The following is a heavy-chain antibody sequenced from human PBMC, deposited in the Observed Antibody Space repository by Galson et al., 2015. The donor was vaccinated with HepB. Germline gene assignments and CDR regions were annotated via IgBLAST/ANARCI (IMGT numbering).Heavy chain of an antibody. V-gene: IGHV1-69*13. D-gene: IGHD2-2*01. CDR2: IIPIFGTA. Sequence: SVKVSCKASGGTFSSYAISWVRQAPGQGLEWMGGIIPIFGTANYAQKFQGRVTITADESTSTAYMELSSLRSEDTAVYYCASTTLREGDVVVPAAMGPYDAFDIWGQGTMVTVSS. CDR3: ASTTLREGDVVVPAAMGPYDAFDI. J-gene: IGHJ3*02. CDR1: GGTFSSYA.